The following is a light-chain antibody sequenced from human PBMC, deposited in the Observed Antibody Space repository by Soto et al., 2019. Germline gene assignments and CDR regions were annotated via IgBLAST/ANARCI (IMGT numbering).Light chain of an antibody. V-gene: IGKV1-9*01. CDR2: AAS. CDR1: QGISSY. J-gene: IGKJ1*01. CDR3: QQLNSTWT. Sequence: DIQLTQSPSFLSASVGDRVTITCRASQGISSYLAWYQQKPGKAPKLLIYAASTLQSEVPSRFSGSGSGTEITLTISSLQPEDFATYYCQQLNSTWTFGQGTKVDIK.